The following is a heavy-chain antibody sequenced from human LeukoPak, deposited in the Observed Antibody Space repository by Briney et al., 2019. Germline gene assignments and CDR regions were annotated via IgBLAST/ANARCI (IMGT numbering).Heavy chain of an antibody. CDR2: ISWSGDRM. CDR3: AKDLGGSATTV. CDR1: GFTFEDYA. V-gene: IGHV3-9*01. D-gene: IGHD2-2*01. J-gene: IGHJ4*02. Sequence: GRSLRLSCAASGFTFEDYAMHWVRQAPGKGLEWVSSISWSGDRMGYADAVKGRFTISRDNAKNSLFLQMNSLRVEDTALYYCAKDLGGSATTVWGQGTLVTVSS.